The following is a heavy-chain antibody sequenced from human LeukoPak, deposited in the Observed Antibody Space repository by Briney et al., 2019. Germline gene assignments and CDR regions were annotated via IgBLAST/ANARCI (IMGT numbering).Heavy chain of an antibody. CDR3: ARARGNTYGYFEY. CDR1: GLTLSGYW. J-gene: IGHJ4*02. V-gene: IGHV3-74*01. CDR2: INGDASST. Sequence: GGSLRLSCAASGLTLSGYWMRWVRQAPGKGLVWVSRINGDASSTSYADSVKGRFTISRDNAKSTLYLQMNSLRVEDTAVYYCARARGNTYGYFEYWGQGTLVTVFS. D-gene: IGHD5-18*01.